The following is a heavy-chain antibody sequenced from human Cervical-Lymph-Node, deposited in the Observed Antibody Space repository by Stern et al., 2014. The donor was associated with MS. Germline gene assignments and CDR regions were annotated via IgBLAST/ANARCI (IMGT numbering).Heavy chain of an antibody. J-gene: IGHJ4*02. CDR3: AADNRRNGYSYRF. CDR1: GFTFSQYR. D-gene: IGHD5-24*01. CDR2: ISSTGLTK. Sequence: EVQLVESGGGLVQPGGSLRLSCEASGFTFSQYRMNWVRQAPGKGPEWVSYISSTGLTKQYADSLKGRFTISRDDAKNSLSLYMTSLRVEDTAVYYCAADNRRNGYSYRFWGQGTLVTVSS. V-gene: IGHV3-48*01.